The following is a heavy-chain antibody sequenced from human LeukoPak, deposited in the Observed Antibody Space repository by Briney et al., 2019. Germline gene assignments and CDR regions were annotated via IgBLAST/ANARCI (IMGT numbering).Heavy chain of an antibody. Sequence: SETLSLTCTVSGGTISSYYWSWIRQPPGKGLEWIGYIYYSGSTNYNPSLKSRVNISVDTSKNQFSLKLSSVTAADTAVYYCARSNHYYGSGSYYYYYYYGMDVWGQGTTVTVSS. V-gene: IGHV4-59*01. J-gene: IGHJ6*02. CDR1: GGTISSYY. CDR2: IYYSGST. D-gene: IGHD3-10*01. CDR3: ARSNHYYGSGSYYYYYYYGMDV.